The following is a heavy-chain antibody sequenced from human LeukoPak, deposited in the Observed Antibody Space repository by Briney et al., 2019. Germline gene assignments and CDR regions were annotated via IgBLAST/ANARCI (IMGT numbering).Heavy chain of an antibody. CDR3: ARKPDYYGADY. CDR2: IKGDGGSP. V-gene: IGHV3-74*01. D-gene: IGHD3-10*01. CDR1: GFTLSSYW. J-gene: IGHJ4*02. Sequence: GGSLRLSCAASGFTLSSYWMQWVRQVPGKGLVWVSRIKGDGGSPTYADSVKGRFTISRDNAKHTLYLQMNSLRAEDTAVYYCARKPDYYGADYWGQGTLVTVSS.